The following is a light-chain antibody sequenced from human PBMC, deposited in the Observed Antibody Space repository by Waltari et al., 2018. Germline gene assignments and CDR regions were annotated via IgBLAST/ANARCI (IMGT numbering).Light chain of an antibody. CDR3: QQRSNWPPT. CDR2: DAS. J-gene: IGKJ3*01. CDR1: QSVSSY. V-gene: IGKV3-11*01. Sequence: EIVLTQSPATLSLSPGERATLSCRASQSVSSYLAWYQQKPGQAPRPLIYDASNRATGIPARFSGSWSGTDFTLTISSLEPEDFAVYYCQQRSNWPPTFGPGTKVDIK.